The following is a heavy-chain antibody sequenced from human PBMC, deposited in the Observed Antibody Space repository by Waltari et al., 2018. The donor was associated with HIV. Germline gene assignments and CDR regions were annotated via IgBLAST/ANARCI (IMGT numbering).Heavy chain of an antibody. Sequence: QVQLQESGPGLVKPSATLSLICNVSGGSVRRYHWSWIRQTPGKGLEWIGNIFHTGSSNLNPSLQGRVTIFIDTSKNQFFLRLISVTAADTALYYCARGGTIFGVAGLDCWGPGTMVTVSS. V-gene: IGHV4-59*02. CDR2: IFHTGSS. J-gene: IGHJ4*02. D-gene: IGHD3-3*01. CDR1: GGSVRRYH. CDR3: ARGGTIFGVAGLDC.